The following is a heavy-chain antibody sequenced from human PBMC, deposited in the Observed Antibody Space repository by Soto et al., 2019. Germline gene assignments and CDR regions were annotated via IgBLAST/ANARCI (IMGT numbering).Heavy chain of an antibody. J-gene: IGHJ4*02. Sequence: GGSLRLSCAASGFTFSSYGMHWVRQAPGKGLEWVAVISYDGSNKYYADSVKGRFTISRDNSKNTLYLQMNSLRAEDTAVYYCAKDFYYYDSSGPWDYWGQGTLVTVSS. CDR3: AKDFYYYDSSGPWDY. CDR1: GFTFSSYG. CDR2: ISYDGSNK. D-gene: IGHD3-22*01. V-gene: IGHV3-30*18.